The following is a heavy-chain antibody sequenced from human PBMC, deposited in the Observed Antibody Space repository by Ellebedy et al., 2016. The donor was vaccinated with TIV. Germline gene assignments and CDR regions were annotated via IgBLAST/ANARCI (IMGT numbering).Heavy chain of an antibody. D-gene: IGHD1-26*01. Sequence: AASVKVSCKASGYTFTGYYMHWVRQAPGQGLEWMGWINPNSGGTNYAQKFQDWVTMTRDTSISTAYMELGRLRSDDTAVYYCARDGGSYSDFDYWGQGTLVTVSS. CDR3: ARDGGSYSDFDY. CDR2: INPNSGGT. CDR1: GYTFTGYY. V-gene: IGHV1-2*04. J-gene: IGHJ4*02.